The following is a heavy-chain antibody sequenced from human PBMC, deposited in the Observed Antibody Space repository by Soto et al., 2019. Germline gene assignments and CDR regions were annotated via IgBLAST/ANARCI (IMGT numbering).Heavy chain of an antibody. D-gene: IGHD4-17*01. V-gene: IGHV4-30-4*01. J-gene: IGHJ4*02. CDR2: IYYSGST. Sequence: SETLSLTCTVSGGSISSGDYYWSWIRQPPGKGLEWIGYIYYSGSTYYNPSLKSRVTISVDTSKNQFSLKLSSVTAADKAVYYCEALKYGEFDYWGQGTLVTVSS. CDR1: GGSISSGDYY. CDR3: EALKYGEFDY.